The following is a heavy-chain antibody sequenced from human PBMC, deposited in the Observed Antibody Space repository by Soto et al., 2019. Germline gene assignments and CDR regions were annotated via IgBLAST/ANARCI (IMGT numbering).Heavy chain of an antibody. CDR3: ASGGHQAY. CDR1: GYIFTSYA. V-gene: IGHV1-3*04. CDR2: INTGNGDT. Sequence: GASVKVSCKASGYIFTSYAMHWVRQAPGQRLEWMGWINTGNGDTKYSQMFHDRVTITRDTSASTAYMDLSSLTSEDTAVYFCASGGHQAYWGQGTLVTVSS. J-gene: IGHJ4*02. D-gene: IGHD2-15*01.